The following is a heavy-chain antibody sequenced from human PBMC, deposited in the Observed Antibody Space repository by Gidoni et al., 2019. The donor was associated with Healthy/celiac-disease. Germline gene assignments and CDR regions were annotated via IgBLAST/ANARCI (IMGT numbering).Heavy chain of an antibody. CDR2: IIPIFGTA. CDR1: GGTFSSYA. Sequence: QVQLVQSGAAVKKPGSSVKVSCKASGGTFSSYAISWVRQAPGQGLEWMGGIIPIFGTANYAQKFQGRVTITADESTSTAYMELSSLRSEDTAVYYCARARYCSSTSCYNWFDPWGQGTLVTVSS. CDR3: ARARYCSSTSCYNWFDP. D-gene: IGHD2-2*01. V-gene: IGHV1-69*01. J-gene: IGHJ5*02.